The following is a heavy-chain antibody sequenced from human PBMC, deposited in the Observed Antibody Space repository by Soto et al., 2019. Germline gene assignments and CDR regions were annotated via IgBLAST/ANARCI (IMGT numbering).Heavy chain of an antibody. CDR3: ARWEYSSSSGPGY. Sequence: QVQLVQSGAEVKKPGASVKVSCKASGYTFTGYYMHWVRQAPGQGLEWMGWINPNSGDTNYAQKFQGRVTLTSDTSISKAYMELSRLRSDDTAVYYCARWEYSSSSGPGYWGQGTLVTVSS. CDR1: GYTFTGYY. J-gene: IGHJ4*02. CDR2: INPNSGDT. V-gene: IGHV1-2*02. D-gene: IGHD6-6*01.